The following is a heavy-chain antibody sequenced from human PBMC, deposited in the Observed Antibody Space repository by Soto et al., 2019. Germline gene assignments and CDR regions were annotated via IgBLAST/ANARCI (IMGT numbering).Heavy chain of an antibody. CDR2: ISGSGGST. D-gene: IGHD3-10*01. V-gene: IGHV3-23*01. CDR1: GFTFSSYA. Sequence: GGSLRLSCAASGFTFSSYAMSWVRQAPGKGLEWVSAISGSGGSTYYADSVKGRFTISRDNSKNTLYLQMNSLRAEDTAVYYCAKTRWVRGVLRGPGYDFDYWGQGTLVTVSS. CDR3: AKTRWVRGVLRGPGYDFDY. J-gene: IGHJ4*02.